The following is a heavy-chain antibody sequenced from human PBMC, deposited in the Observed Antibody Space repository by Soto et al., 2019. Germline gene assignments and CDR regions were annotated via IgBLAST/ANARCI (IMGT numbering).Heavy chain of an antibody. D-gene: IGHD6-19*01. Sequence: GVFRMLSCTAAGVSFRNYITNLFRQAPGTGLEWISTITSDGGGAFYADSVKGRFTISRDNSKSTLHLQIHNLRAGDKALYFCAKDRGGSGWPAFAWWGHGTPVTVS. CDR2: ITSDGGGA. CDR3: AKDRGGSGWPAFAW. V-gene: IGHV3-23*01. J-gene: IGHJ4*03. CDR1: GVSFRNYI.